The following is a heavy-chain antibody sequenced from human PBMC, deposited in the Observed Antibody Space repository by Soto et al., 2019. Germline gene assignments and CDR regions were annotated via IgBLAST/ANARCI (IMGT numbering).Heavy chain of an antibody. CDR3: ARGGGATSGGSVTYYRHGMDV. CDR2: INHSGST. V-gene: IGHV4-34*01. CDR1: GGSFSGYY. Sequence: KTSETLSLTCAVYGGSFSGYYWSWIRQPPGKGLEWIGEINHSGSTNYNPSLKSRVTISVDTSKNQFSLKLSSVTAADTAVYYCARGGGATSGGSVTYYRHGMDVWGQGTTVTVSS. D-gene: IGHD3-10*01. J-gene: IGHJ6*02.